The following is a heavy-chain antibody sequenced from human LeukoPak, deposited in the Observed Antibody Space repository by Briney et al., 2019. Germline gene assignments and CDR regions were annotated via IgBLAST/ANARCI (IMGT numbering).Heavy chain of an antibody. Sequence: ASVKVSCKASGYTFTGYYMHWVRQAPGQGLEWMGWINPNSGGTNYAQKSQSRVTMTRDTSISTAYMELSRLRSDDTAVYYCARDPAIVGSNYYFDYWGQGTLVTVSS. V-gene: IGHV1-2*02. CDR1: GYTFTGYY. CDR2: INPNSGGT. J-gene: IGHJ4*02. CDR3: ARDPAIVGSNYYFDY. D-gene: IGHD1-26*01.